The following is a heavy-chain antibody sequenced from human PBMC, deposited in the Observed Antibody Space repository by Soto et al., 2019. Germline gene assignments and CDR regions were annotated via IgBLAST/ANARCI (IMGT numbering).Heavy chain of an antibody. CDR1: GYTNTELS. Sequence: ALVKGACKISGYTNTELSVRWVRQAKGKGLEWMGGFDPEDGETIYAQKFQGRVTMTEDTSTDTAYMELSSLRSEDTAVYYCATVLAVAGHYYFDYWGQGTLVTVSS. J-gene: IGHJ4*02. V-gene: IGHV1-24*01. CDR2: FDPEDGET. CDR3: ATVLAVAGHYYFDY. D-gene: IGHD6-19*01.